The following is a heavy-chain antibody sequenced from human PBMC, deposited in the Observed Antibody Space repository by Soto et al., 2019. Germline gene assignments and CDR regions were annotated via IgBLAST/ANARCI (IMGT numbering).Heavy chain of an antibody. CDR1: GGSISSGGYY. CDR2: IYYSGST. J-gene: IGHJ5*02. Sequence: SETLSLTCTVSGGSISSGGYYWSWIRQHPGKGLEWIGYIYYSGSTYYNPSLKSRVTISVDTSKNQFSLKLSSVTAADTAVYYCSTVRGVIRMKNWFDPWGQGTLVTVSS. CDR3: STVRGVIRMKNWFDP. V-gene: IGHV4-31*03. D-gene: IGHD3-10*01.